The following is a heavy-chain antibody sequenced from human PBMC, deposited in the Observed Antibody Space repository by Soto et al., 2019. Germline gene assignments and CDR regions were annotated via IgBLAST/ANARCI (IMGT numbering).Heavy chain of an antibody. J-gene: IGHJ6*02. CDR1: GVSISSSNW. Sequence: SETLSLTCAVSGVSISSSNWWSWVRQPAGKGLEWIGEIYHSGSTNYNPSLKSRVTISVDKSKNQFSLKLSSVTAADTAVYYCARSPDSSGYYPRWYYYGMDVWGQGTTVT. V-gene: IGHV4-4*02. CDR3: ARSPDSSGYYPRWYYYGMDV. CDR2: IYHSGST. D-gene: IGHD3-22*01.